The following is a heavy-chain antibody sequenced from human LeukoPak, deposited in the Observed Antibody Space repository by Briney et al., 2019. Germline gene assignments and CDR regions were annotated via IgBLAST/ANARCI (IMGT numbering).Heavy chain of an antibody. CDR3: ARGGSLWFGELLSGNWFDP. CDR2: IYYSGST. Sequence: PSETLSLTCTVSGGSISSYYWSWIRQPPGKGLEWIGYIYYSGSTNYNPSLKSRVTISVDTSKNQFSLKPSSVAAADTAVYYCARGGSLWFGELLSGNWFDPWGQGTLVTVSS. CDR1: GGSISSYY. V-gene: IGHV4-59*01. J-gene: IGHJ5*02. D-gene: IGHD3-10*01.